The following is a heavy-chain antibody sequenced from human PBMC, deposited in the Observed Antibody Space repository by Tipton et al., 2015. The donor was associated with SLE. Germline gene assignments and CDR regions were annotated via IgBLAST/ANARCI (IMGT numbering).Heavy chain of an antibody. CDR3: AKEGDCTNGVCYPSHFDN. J-gene: IGHJ4*02. V-gene: IGHV7-4-1*02. Sequence: QVQLVQSGSELKKPGASVKISCKASGFTFTKFAMNWVRQAPGQGLEWMGWINTNTGNPTYVQGFTGRFVFSLDTSVNTAYLQISSLKAEDTAVYFCAKEGDCTNGVCYPSHFDNWGQGTLVTVSS. D-gene: IGHD2-8*01. CDR1: GFTFTKFA. CDR2: INTNTGNP.